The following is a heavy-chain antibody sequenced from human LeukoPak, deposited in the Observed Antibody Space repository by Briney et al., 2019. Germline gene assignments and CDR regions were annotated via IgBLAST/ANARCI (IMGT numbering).Heavy chain of an antibody. J-gene: IGHJ4*02. V-gene: IGHV3-23*01. CDR3: AKDQRWESPHYLDS. CDR2: ISASGGST. D-gene: IGHD1-26*01. Sequence: GGSLRLSCAASGFTFSSSAMSWVRQVPGKGLEWVSGISASGGSTSYADSVRGRFTISRDNSKNTLYVQMNSLRDEDTAVYHCAKDQRWESPHYLDSWGQGTLVTVSS. CDR1: GFTFSSSA.